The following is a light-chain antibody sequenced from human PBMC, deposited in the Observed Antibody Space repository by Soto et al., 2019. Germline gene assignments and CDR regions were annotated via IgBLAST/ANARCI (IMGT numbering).Light chain of an antibody. CDR3: QQANSFPLT. Sequence: DSQMTQSPSSVSASVGDRVTITCRASQGISSWLAWYLQKPGKAPKLLIYGASSLQSGVPSRFSGSGSGTDFTLNISSLQPEDFATYYCQQANSFPLTFGGGTKVDIK. V-gene: IGKV1-12*01. CDR1: QGISSW. J-gene: IGKJ4*01. CDR2: GAS.